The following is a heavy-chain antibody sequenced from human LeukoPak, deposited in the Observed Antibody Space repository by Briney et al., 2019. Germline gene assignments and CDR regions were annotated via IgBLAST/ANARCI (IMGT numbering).Heavy chain of an antibody. V-gene: IGHV1-2*02. CDR3: ARDSPYCSSTSCYEGWFDP. Sequence: ASVKVSCKASGYTFTGYYMHWVRQAPGQGLEWMGWINPNSGGTNYAQKFQGRVTMTRDTSISTAYMELSRLSSDDTAVYYCARDSPYCSSTSCYEGWFDPWGQGTLVTVSS. D-gene: IGHD2-2*01. J-gene: IGHJ5*02. CDR1: GYTFTGYY. CDR2: INPNSGGT.